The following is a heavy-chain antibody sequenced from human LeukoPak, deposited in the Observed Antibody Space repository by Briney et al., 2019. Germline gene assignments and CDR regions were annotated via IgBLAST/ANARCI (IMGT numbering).Heavy chain of an antibody. CDR3: ARDGSGSYGMDV. CDR1: GVSISSYY. Sequence: KPSETLSLTCTVSGVSISSYYWSWIRQSAGKGLEWIGRIYNSGDTSYNPPLKSRASMSLDTSKNQFSLKLSSVTAADTAVYYCARDGSGSYGMDVWGQGTTVTVSS. J-gene: IGHJ6*02. D-gene: IGHD3-10*01. V-gene: IGHV4-4*07. CDR2: IYNSGDT.